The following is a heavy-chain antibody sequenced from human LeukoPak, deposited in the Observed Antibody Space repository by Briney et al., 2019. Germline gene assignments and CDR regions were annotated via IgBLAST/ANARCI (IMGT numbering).Heavy chain of an antibody. CDR1: GYTFTSYS. V-gene: IGHV1-46*01. J-gene: IGHJ4*02. D-gene: IGHD3-16*02. Sequence: ASVKVSCKASGYTFTSYSMHWVRQAPGQGLEWMGIINPSGGSTSYAQKFQGRVTMTRDTSTSTVYMELSRLRSEDTAVYYCARDSSITFGGVIVLRYYFDYWGKGTLVTVSS. CDR2: INPSGGST. CDR3: ARDSSITFGGVIVLRYYFDY.